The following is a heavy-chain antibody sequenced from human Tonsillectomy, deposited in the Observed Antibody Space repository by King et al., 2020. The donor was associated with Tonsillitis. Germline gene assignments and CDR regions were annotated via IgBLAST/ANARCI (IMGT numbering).Heavy chain of an antibody. CDR2: MNPNSGNT. D-gene: IGHD2-2*01. J-gene: IGHJ6*02. CDR3: ARVSLTYCSGTSCYAYYYYGMDV. V-gene: IGHV1-8*01. CDR1: GYTFTSYD. Sequence: VQLVESGAEVKKPGASVKVSCKASGYTFTSYDVNWVRQATGQGLEWMGWMNPNSGNTGYAQKFQGRVTMTRNTSISTAYMELSSLRSEEAAVYYCARVSLTYCSGTSCYAYYYYGMDVWGQGTTVTVSS.